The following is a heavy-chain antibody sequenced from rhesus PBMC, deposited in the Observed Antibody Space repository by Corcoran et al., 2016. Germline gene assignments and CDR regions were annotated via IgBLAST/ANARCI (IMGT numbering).Heavy chain of an antibody. V-gene: IGHV3S22*01. Sequence: EVQLVESGGGLVQPGGSLRLSCAASGFTFSDYYISWVRQAPGKGPEWVGFIRNKVNGVKPEYAASVKGRFTISRDDSKSVASLEMNSLKTEDTAVYYCSKKSPGAGFGLDSWGQGVVVTVSS. J-gene: IGHJ6*01. CDR3: SKKSPGAGFGLDS. CDR2: IRNKVNGVKP. CDR1: GFTFSDYY.